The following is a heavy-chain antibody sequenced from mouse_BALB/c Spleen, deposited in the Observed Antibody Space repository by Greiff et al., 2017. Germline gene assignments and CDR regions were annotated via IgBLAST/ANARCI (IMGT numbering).Heavy chain of an antibody. J-gene: IGHJ3*01. D-gene: IGHD2-1*01. CDR3: ARDGNYVDWFAY. CDR1: GFTFSDYY. CDR2: ISDGGSYT. V-gene: IGHV5-4*02. Sequence: EVKLVESGGGLVKPGGSLKLSCAASGFTFSDYYMYWVRQTPEKRLEWVATISDGGSYTYYPDSVKGRFTISRDNAKNNLYLQMSSLKSEDTAMYYCARDGNYVDWFAYWGQGTLVTVSA.